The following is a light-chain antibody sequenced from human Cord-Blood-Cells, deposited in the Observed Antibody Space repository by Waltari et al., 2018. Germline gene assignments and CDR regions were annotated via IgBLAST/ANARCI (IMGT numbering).Light chain of an antibody. CDR2: RNN. CDR3: AAWDDSLSFV. V-gene: IGLV1-47*01. CDR1: STNIGSTY. Sequence: QSVLTQPPSASGTPGQRVTISCSGRSTNIGSTYVDWYQQLPGTAPKLLIYRNNQRPSGVPDRFSGSKSGTSASLAISGLRSEDEADYYCAAWDDSLSFVFGGGTKLTVL. J-gene: IGLJ3*02.